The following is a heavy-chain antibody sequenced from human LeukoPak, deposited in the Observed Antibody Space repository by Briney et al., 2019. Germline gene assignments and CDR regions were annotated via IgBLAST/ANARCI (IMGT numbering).Heavy chain of an antibody. Sequence: GGSLRLSCAASGFTFSSYAMSWVRQAPGKGLEWVSAISGSGGSTYYADSVKGRFTISRDNSKNTLYLQMNSLRAEDTAVYYCAKDLPSRPTPYYDFWSGYRGGYYYGMDVWGQGTTVTVSS. CDR1: GFTFSSYA. CDR2: ISGSGGST. V-gene: IGHV3-23*01. CDR3: AKDLPSRPTPYYDFWSGYRGGYYYGMDV. J-gene: IGHJ6*02. D-gene: IGHD3-3*01.